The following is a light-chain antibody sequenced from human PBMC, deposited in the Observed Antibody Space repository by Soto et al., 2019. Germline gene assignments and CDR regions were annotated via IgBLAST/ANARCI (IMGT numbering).Light chain of an antibody. CDR3: QQYYSTPPT. CDR1: QSVLYSSINKNY. J-gene: IGKJ1*01. V-gene: IGKV4-1*01. CDR2: WAS. Sequence: DIVMTQSPDSLAVSLGDRATINCKSSQSVLYSSINKNYLAWYQQKQGQPPKLLIYWASTRESGVPDRFSGSGSGTDFTLTITSLQAEDVAVYYCQQYYSTPPTFGQGTKVEIK.